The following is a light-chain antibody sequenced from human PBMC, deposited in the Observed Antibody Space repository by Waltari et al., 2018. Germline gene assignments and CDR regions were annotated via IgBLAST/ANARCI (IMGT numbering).Light chain of an antibody. V-gene: IGLV2-14*03. CDR3: SSYTSSSSRL. CDR2: DVS. J-gene: IGLJ3*02. Sequence: QSALTQPASVSGSPGQSITISCTGTSSDVGAYKYVSWYQQHPGKAPKLMIFDVSNRPSGVSTRVSGAKSGNTASLTISGLQAEDEAVYHCSSYTSSSSRLFGGGTKVTVL. CDR1: SSDVGAYKY.